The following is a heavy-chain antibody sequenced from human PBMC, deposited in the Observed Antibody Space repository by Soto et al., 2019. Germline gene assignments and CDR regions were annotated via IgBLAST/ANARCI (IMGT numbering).Heavy chain of an antibody. Sequence: SETLSLTCTVSGGSISSSSYYWGWIRQPPGKGLEWIGSIYYSGSTYYNPSLKSRVTISVDTSKNQFSLKLSSVTAADTAVYYCARLGYDFWSGYWDYYGMDVWGQGTTVT. CDR3: ARLGYDFWSGYWDYYGMDV. CDR2: IYYSGST. D-gene: IGHD3-3*01. V-gene: IGHV4-39*01. CDR1: GGSISSSSYY. J-gene: IGHJ6*02.